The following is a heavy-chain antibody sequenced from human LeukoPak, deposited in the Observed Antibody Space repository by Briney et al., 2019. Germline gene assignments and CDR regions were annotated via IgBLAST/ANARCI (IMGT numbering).Heavy chain of an antibody. CDR1: GFTFSSYS. CDR3: ARQGDDY. D-gene: IGHD3-16*01. J-gene: IGHJ4*01. CDR2: IKEDGSEK. V-gene: IGHV3-7*01. Sequence: GGSLRLSCAASGFTFSSYSMNWVRQAPGKGLECVANIKEDGSEKYYVDSVKGRFTISRDNAKNSLYLQMNSLRAEDTAVYYCARQGDDYWGHGTLVTVSS.